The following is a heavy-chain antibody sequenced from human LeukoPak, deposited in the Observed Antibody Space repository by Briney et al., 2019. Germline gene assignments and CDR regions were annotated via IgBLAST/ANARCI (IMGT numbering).Heavy chain of an antibody. V-gene: IGHV1-69*05. CDR3: ARDVVVVITTSLDAFDI. D-gene: IGHD3-22*01. CDR1: GGTFSSYA. CDR2: IIPIFGTA. Sequence: ASVKVSCKASGGTFSSYAISWVRQAPGQGLEWMGRIIPIFGTANYAQKFQGRVTITTDESTSTAYMGLSSLRSEDTAVYYCARDVVVVITTSLDAFDIWGQGTMVTVSS. J-gene: IGHJ3*02.